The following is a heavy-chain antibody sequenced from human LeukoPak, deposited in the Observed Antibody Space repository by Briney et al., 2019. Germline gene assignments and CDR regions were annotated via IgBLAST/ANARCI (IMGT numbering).Heavy chain of an antibody. CDR2: MNPNSGNT. Sequence: ASXXVXCXASGYTFTSYDINWVRQATGQGLEWMGWMNPNSGNTGYAQKFQGRVTMTRNTSISTAYMELSSLRSEDTAVYYCARDYGGFLDYWGQGTLVTVSS. V-gene: IGHV1-8*01. CDR1: GYTFTSYD. D-gene: IGHD4-23*01. CDR3: ARDYGGFLDY. J-gene: IGHJ4*02.